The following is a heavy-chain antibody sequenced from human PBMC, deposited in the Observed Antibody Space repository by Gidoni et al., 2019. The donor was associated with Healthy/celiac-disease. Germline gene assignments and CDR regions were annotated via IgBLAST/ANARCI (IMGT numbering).Heavy chain of an antibody. Sequence: QVQLVESGGGVVQPGRSLRLSCAASGFNFSSYGMHWVRQAPGKGLEWVAVISYDGSNKYYADSVKGRFTISRDNSKNTLYLQMNSLRAEDTAVYYCAKAKVSQLEGDAFDIWGQGTMVTVSS. J-gene: IGHJ3*02. V-gene: IGHV3-30*18. D-gene: IGHD1-1*01. CDR1: GFNFSSYG. CDR2: ISYDGSNK. CDR3: AKAKVSQLEGDAFDI.